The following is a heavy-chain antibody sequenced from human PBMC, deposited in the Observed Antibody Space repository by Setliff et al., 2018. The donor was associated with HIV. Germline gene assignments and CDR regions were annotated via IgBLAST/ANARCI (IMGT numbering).Heavy chain of an antibody. J-gene: IGHJ6*03. CDR1: GFTFSSYG. CDR3: AKDSPQGWNRPRDMDV. V-gene: IGHV3-33*06. CDR2: IWYDGSNK. Sequence: GGSLRLSCAASGFTFSSYGMHWVRQAPGKGLEWVAVIWYDGSNKYYADSVKGRFTIARDNSKNTLYLQMTSLRAEDTAVYYCAKDSPQGWNRPRDMDVWGKGTTVTVSS. D-gene: IGHD1-1*01.